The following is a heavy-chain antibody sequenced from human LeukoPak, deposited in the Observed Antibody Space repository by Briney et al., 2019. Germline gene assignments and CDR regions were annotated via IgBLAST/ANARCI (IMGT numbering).Heavy chain of an antibody. D-gene: IGHD2-2*03. J-gene: IGHJ5*02. CDR2: VYPGDSDT. CDR3: ARHVGYCSSTSCKNLNWFDP. V-gene: IGHV5-51*01. Sequence: GESLKISCKGSGYSFTSYWIGWVGQMPGKGLEWMGIVYPGDSDTRYSPSFQGQVTISADKPISTAHLQWSSLKASDTAMYYGARHVGYCSSTSCKNLNWFDPWGQGTLVTVSS. CDR1: GYSFTSYW.